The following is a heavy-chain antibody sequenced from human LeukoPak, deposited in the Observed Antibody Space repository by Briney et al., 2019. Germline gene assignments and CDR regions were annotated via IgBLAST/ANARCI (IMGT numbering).Heavy chain of an antibody. CDR3: ARDCSSTSCHNAFDI. CDR2: IIPIFGTA. CDR1: GGTFSSNA. Sequence: SVRVSCKASGGTFSSNAISWVRQAPGQGLERMGGIIPIFGTANYAQKFQGRVTITADESTSTAYMELSSLRSEDTAVYYCARDCSSTSCHNAFDIWGQGTMVTVSS. D-gene: IGHD2-2*02. V-gene: IGHV1-69*13. J-gene: IGHJ3*02.